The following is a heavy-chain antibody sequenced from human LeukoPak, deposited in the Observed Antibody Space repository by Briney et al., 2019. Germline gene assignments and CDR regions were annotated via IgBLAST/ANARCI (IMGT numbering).Heavy chain of an antibody. CDR1: GFTFTSYW. V-gene: IGHV3-7*01. CDR2: IKQDGSEK. D-gene: IGHD3-16*01. CDR3: AREFMITFGGVISGYDY. Sequence: HPGGSLRLSSTASGFTFTSYWMSWVRQAPGKGLEWVANIKQDGSEKYYVDSVKGRFTISRDNAKNSLYLQMNSLRAEDTAVYYCAREFMITFGGVISGYDYWGQGTLVTVSS. J-gene: IGHJ4*02.